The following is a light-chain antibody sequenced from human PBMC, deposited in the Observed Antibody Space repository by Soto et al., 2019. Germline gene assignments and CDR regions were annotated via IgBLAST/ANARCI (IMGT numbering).Light chain of an antibody. CDR3: GSYASATLI. CDR2: EVR. J-gene: IGLJ2*01. Sequence: QSALTQTASVSGSPGQSITIACTGTSSDIGAYDYVSWFQQYSGKAPTLIIYEVRFRPSGVSSRFSGSKSGNTASLTISGLQTEDEADYYCGSYASATLIFGGGTKVTVL. CDR1: SSDIGAYDY. V-gene: IGLV2-14*03.